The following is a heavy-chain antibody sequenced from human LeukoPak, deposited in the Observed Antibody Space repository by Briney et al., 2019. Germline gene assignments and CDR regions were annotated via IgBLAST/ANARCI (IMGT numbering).Heavy chain of an antibody. V-gene: IGHV4-4*07. Sequence: PSETLSLTCTVSGGSISSYYWNWIRQPAGEGLEWIGRIYASGNTNYNPSLKSRVTMSVDTSKNQISLKLSSVTAADTAVYYCATAHSGWYYFDYWGQGTLVTVSS. CDR2: IYASGNT. CDR3: ATAHSGWYYFDY. CDR1: GGSISSYY. D-gene: IGHD6-19*01. J-gene: IGHJ4*02.